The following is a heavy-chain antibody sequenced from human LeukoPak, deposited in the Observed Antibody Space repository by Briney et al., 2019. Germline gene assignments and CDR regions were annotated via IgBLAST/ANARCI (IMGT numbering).Heavy chain of an antibody. V-gene: IGHV4-4*07. Sequence: SETLSLTCTVSGGSISSYYWSWIRQPAGKGLEWIGRIYTSGSTNYNPSLKSRVTLSVDTSKNQFSLKLSSVTAADTAVYYCARTPGIAVAGTGAEYNWFDPWGQGTLVTVSS. CDR2: IYTSGST. CDR1: GGSISSYY. D-gene: IGHD6-19*01. J-gene: IGHJ5*02. CDR3: ARTPGIAVAGTGAEYNWFDP.